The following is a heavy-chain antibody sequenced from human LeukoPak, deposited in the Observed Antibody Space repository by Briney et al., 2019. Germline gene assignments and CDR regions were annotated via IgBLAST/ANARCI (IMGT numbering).Heavy chain of an antibody. CDR3: AKDLSIAARGYFDY. Sequence: GGSLRLSCAASGFTVSSNYMSWVRQAPGKGLEWVSVIYSGGSTYYADSVKGRFTISRDNSKNTLYLQMNSLRAEDTAVYYCAKDLSIAARGYFDYWGQGTLVTVSS. V-gene: IGHV3-53*01. CDR1: GFTVSSNY. CDR2: IYSGGST. D-gene: IGHD6-6*01. J-gene: IGHJ4*02.